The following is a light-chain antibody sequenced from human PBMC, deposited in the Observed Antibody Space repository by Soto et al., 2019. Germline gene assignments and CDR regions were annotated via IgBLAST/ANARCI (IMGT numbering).Light chain of an antibody. Sequence: QSVLTQPASVSGSPGQSITISCAETTSDVGGHNSVSWFQQHPGKAPKLIIYQVSSRPSDISNRFSGSKSGNTASLTISGLQAEDEADYYCNSYSSDITPYVFGNGTKVTVL. J-gene: IGLJ1*01. CDR2: QVS. CDR3: NSYSSDITPYV. V-gene: IGLV2-14*01. CDR1: TSDVGGHNS.